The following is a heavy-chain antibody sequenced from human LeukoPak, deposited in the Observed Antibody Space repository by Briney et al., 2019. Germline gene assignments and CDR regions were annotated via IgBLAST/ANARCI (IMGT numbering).Heavy chain of an antibody. CDR3: ARGLGPGIAVAGTGFDY. V-gene: IGHV4-59*08. CDR1: GGSISSYY. D-gene: IGHD6-19*01. CDR2: IYYSGST. J-gene: IGHJ4*02. Sequence: SETLSLTCTVSGGSISSYYWSWIRQPPGKGLEWIGYIYYSGSTNYNPSLKSRVTISVDTSKNQLSLKLSSVTAADTAVYYCARGLGPGIAVAGTGFDYWGQGTLVTVSS.